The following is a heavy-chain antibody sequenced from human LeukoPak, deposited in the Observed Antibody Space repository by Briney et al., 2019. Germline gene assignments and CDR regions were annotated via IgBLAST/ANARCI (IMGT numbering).Heavy chain of an antibody. CDR2: ISSSSYI. Sequence: GGSLRLSCAASGFTFSSYSMNWVRQAPGKGLEWVSSISSSSYIYYADSVKGRFTISRDNAKNSLYLQMNSLRAEDTAVYYCARDIPDCTNGVCYKNGMDVWGQGTTVTVSS. CDR3: ARDIPDCTNGVCYKNGMDV. CDR1: GFTFSSYS. D-gene: IGHD2-8*01. V-gene: IGHV3-21*01. J-gene: IGHJ6*02.